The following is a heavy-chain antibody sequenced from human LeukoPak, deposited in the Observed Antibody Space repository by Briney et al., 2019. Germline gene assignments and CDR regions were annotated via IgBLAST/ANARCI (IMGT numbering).Heavy chain of an antibody. D-gene: IGHD5-12*01. Sequence: GGSLRLSCAASGFTFSDYHMTWIRQAPGKGLEWVSYISNSGTTIYYADSVKGRFTISRDNAKNSLYLQMNSLRAEDTAVHYCARASGSWADWGQGTLVTVSS. CDR3: ARASGSWAD. CDR2: ISNSGTTI. CDR1: GFTFSDYH. V-gene: IGHV3-11*01. J-gene: IGHJ4*02.